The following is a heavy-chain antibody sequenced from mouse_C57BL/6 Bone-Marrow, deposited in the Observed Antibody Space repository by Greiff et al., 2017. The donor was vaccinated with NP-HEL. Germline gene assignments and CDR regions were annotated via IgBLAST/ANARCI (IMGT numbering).Heavy chain of an antibody. J-gene: IGHJ3*01. V-gene: IGHV1-82*01. D-gene: IGHD3-1*01. CDR1: GYAFSSSW. CDR3: AWGPLGGFAY. CDR2: IYPGDGDT. Sequence: QVQLQQSGPELVKPGASVKISCKASGYAFSSSWMNWVKQRPGKGLEWIGRIYPGDGDTNYNGKFKGKDTLTADKSSSPAYMQLSSLTSEDSAVYFCAWGPLGGFAYWGQGTLVTVSA.